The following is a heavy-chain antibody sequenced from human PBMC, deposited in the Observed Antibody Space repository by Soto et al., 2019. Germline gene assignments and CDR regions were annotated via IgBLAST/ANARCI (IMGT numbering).Heavy chain of an antibody. CDR2: IFHNAAT. V-gene: IGHV4-59*02. CDR1: RGSVSVYY. CDR3: ARGQGSFDS. Sequence: SETLSLTCTVSRGSVSVYYWNWIRQSPGKGLEWIGHIFHNAATNYNPSLKSRVTISVDPSKSQFSLKLNSVTAADTAVYFCARGQGSFDSWGQGTLVTVSS. J-gene: IGHJ4*02.